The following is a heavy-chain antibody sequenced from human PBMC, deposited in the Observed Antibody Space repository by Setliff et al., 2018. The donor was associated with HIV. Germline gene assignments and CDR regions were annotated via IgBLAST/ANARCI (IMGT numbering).Heavy chain of an antibody. CDR3: VKSSPSIGYIYDH. CDR2: ISPTGNT. J-gene: IGHJ4*02. Sequence: SETLSLTCSVSGASISSYYWSWIRQPPGKGLEWIGYISPTGNTNYNPSLKSRVTIATDTSKNQFSLNVRSVTAADTAVYFCVKSSPSIGYIYDHWGQGTLVTVSS. V-gene: IGHV4-59*03. D-gene: IGHD5-12*01. CDR1: GASISSYY.